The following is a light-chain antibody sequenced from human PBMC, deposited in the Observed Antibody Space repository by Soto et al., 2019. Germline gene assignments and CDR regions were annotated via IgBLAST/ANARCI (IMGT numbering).Light chain of an antibody. J-gene: IGKJ1*01. CDR2: GAS. Sequence: EIVMTQSPATLSASPGESATLSCRASQSVSSNVAWYQQRPGQAPRVILLGASTRATDIPARFSGSGSGTGFTLTITSLQSEEFAMYYCQQFNDWPRTFGQGTRVEI. CDR3: QQFNDWPRT. V-gene: IGKV3-15*01. CDR1: QSVSSN.